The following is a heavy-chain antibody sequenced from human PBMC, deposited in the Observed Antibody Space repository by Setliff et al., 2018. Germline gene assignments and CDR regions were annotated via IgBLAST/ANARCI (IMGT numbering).Heavy chain of an antibody. J-gene: IGHJ4*02. CDR1: GYPISRGFY. CDR3: ARAAARAEYSDTSAYLPFDF. V-gene: IGHV4-38-2*02. Sequence: PSETLSLTCTVSGYPISRGFYWGWIRQSPGKGLEWIGSVYHSGSSYQNPSLRSRIAVSVDTSKNQFSLRLNSVTAADTAVYFCARAAARAEYSDTSAYLPFDFWGLGTLVTSP. D-gene: IGHD3-16*01. CDR2: VYHSGSS.